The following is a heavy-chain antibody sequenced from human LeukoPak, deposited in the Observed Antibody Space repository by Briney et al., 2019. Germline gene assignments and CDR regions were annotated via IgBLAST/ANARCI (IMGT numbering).Heavy chain of an antibody. CDR2: ISGSGGGT. CDR1: GFTFSSYA. CDR3: AKDQTGTNGAYFDY. D-gene: IGHD1-1*01. Sequence: GGSLRLSCAASGFTFSSYAMSWVRQAPGKGLEWVSAISGSGGGTYYADSVKGRFTISRDNSKNTLYLQMNSLRAEDTAVYYCAKDQTGTNGAYFDYWGQGTLVTVSS. V-gene: IGHV3-23*01. J-gene: IGHJ4*02.